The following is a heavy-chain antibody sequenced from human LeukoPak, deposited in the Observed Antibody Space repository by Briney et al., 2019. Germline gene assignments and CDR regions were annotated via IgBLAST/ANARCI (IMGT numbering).Heavy chain of an antibody. CDR2: INPNSGGT. D-gene: IGHD3-22*01. Sequence: GASVKVSCKASGYTFTSYDINWVRQAPGQGLEWMGWINPNSGGTNSAQKFQGRVTMTRDTSSITAYMELSRLRPDDTAVYFCARGYYDSSDYEYFQHWGQGTLVTVSS. CDR1: GYTFTSYD. CDR3: ARGYYDSSDYEYFQH. V-gene: IGHV1-2*02. J-gene: IGHJ1*01.